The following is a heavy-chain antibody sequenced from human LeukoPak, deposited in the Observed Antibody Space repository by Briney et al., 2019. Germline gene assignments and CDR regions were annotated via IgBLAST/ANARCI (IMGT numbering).Heavy chain of an antibody. J-gene: IGHJ3*02. Sequence: GGSLRLSCAASGFTFSSYSMNWVRQAPGKGLEWVSSISSSSSYIYYADSVKGRFTISRDNAKNSLYLQMNSLRAEDTAVYYCARDRGYSAPDGFDIWGQGTMVTVSS. V-gene: IGHV3-21*01. D-gene: IGHD5-18*01. CDR2: ISSSSSYI. CDR1: GFTFSSYS. CDR3: ARDRGYSAPDGFDI.